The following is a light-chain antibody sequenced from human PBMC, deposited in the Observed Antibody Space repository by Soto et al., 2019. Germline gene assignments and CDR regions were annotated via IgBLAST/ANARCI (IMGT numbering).Light chain of an antibody. V-gene: IGKV1-39*01. CDR3: QQSFSCPPHT. CDR1: QGIATY. Sequence: DIQMTQSPSSLSASIGDKVTITCRASQGIATYLTWYQQKPGKPPKVLIYAASSLESGVPARFSGSGSGTDFTLTINSLQPDDFATYYCQQSFSCPPHTFGEGTKLEIK. CDR2: AAS. J-gene: IGKJ2*01.